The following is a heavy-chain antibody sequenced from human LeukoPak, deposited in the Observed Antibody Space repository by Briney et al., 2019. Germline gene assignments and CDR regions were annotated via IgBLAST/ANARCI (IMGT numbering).Heavy chain of an antibody. J-gene: IGHJ4*02. CDR3: AIVPAAKPSDY. CDR2: ISYDGSNK. D-gene: IGHD2-2*01. Sequence: GGSLRLSCAASGFTFSSYGMHWVRQAPGKGLEWVAVISYDGSNKYYADSVKGRFTISRDNSKNTLYLQMNSLRAEDTAVYYCAIVPAAKPSDYWGQGTLVTVSS. CDR1: GFTFSSYG. V-gene: IGHV3-30*03.